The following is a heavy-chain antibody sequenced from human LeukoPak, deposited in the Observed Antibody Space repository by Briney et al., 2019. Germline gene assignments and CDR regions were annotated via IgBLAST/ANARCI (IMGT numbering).Heavy chain of an antibody. Sequence: PGGSLRLSCVASGLPIADFAMHWVRQAPGKGLEWVSLISGDGVSTFYADSVKARFSISRDNSKNSLYLEMNSLRTEDAAMYYCAKESGKFDYWGQGTLVAVSS. V-gene: IGHV3-43*02. J-gene: IGHJ4*02. CDR3: AKESGKFDY. CDR1: GLPIADFA. CDR2: ISGDGVST.